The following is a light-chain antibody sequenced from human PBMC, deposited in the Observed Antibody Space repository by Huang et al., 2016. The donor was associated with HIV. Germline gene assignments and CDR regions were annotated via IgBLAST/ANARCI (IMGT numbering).Light chain of an antibody. J-gene: IGKJ2*01. CDR2: KVS. CDR1: QSLVHSDGNTY. Sequence: DVVMTQSPLSLPVTLGQPASISCRSSQSLVHSDGNTYLNWFQQRPGQSPRRLIYKVSNRDSGVPDRFSGSGSGTDFTLKISRVEAGDVGVYYCMQGTHWPLFGQGTKLEIK. CDR3: MQGTHWPL. V-gene: IGKV2-30*02.